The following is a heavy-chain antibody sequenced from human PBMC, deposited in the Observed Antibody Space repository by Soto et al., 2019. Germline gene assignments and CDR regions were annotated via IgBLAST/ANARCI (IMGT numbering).Heavy chain of an antibody. Sequence: PGGSLRLSCAASGFTFSSYAMSWVRQAPGKGLEWVSAISGSGGSTYYADSVKGRFTISRDNSKNTLYLQMNSLRAEDTAVYYCAKGGALVQYGYYGMDVWGQGTTVTVSS. D-gene: IGHD4-4*01. V-gene: IGHV3-23*01. CDR1: GFTFSSYA. J-gene: IGHJ6*02. CDR3: AKGGALVQYGYYGMDV. CDR2: ISGSGGST.